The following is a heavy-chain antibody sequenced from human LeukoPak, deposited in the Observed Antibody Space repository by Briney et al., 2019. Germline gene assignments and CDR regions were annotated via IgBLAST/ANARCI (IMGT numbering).Heavy chain of an antibody. CDR1: GFTFSRHG. V-gene: IGHV3-30*02. D-gene: IGHD3-22*01. Sequence: GGSLRLSCATSGFTFSRHGMHWVRQAPGKGLDWVAFIRNDGSNQYYADSVTGRFTISRDNSKNALNLQMNSLRPEDTAVYYCARDTSTLYYYDSSGSDYWGQGTLVTVSS. CDR3: ARDTSTLYYYDSSGSDY. J-gene: IGHJ4*02. CDR2: IRNDGSNQ.